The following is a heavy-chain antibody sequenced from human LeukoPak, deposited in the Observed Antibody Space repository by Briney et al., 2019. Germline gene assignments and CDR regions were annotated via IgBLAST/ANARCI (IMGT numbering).Heavy chain of an antibody. V-gene: IGHV4-34*01. D-gene: IGHD6-13*01. CDR1: GGSFSGYY. CDR2: INHSGST. CDR3: ARGERSSSWYWFDP. Sequence: KPSETLSLTCAVYGGSFSGYYWSWIRQPPVKGREWIGEINHSGSTNYNPSLKSRVTISVDTSKNQCSLKLRSVTAAETAVYYCARGERSSSWYWFDPWGTGTMVTV. J-gene: IGHJ5*02.